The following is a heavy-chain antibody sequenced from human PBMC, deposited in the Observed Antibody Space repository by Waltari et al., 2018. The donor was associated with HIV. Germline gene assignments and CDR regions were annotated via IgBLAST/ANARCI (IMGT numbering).Heavy chain of an antibody. CDR3: ASPAQAEGY. D-gene: IGHD2-15*01. J-gene: IGHJ4*02. CDR2: ISSRGDTV. Sequence: EVQLVESGGSLVQPGGSLRLSCTDSGLAFRTYSFNWVRQPPGKDLEWISYISSRGDTVYYAGSVKGRFTISRDNAKNSLYLQMNSRRPEDTAVYYCASPAQAEGYWGQGTLVTVSS. V-gene: IGHV3-48*01. CDR1: GLAFRTYS.